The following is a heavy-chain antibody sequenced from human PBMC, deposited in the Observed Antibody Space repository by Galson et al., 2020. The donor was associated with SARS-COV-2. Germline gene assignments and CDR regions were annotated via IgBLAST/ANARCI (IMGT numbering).Heavy chain of an antibody. J-gene: IGHJ5*02. Sequence: PSETLSPTCSVSGGSMSKYYWSWIRQSPGKGLEWIGNIYYSGGTKYNPSLKSRVSMSVDTSENQFSLKLNSVTAADTAVYYCARVGGNDGWNWFNPWGQGTLVSVSS. V-gene: IGHV4-59*01. CDR2: IYYSGGT. CDR1: GGSMSKYY. D-gene: IGHD1-1*01. CDR3: ARVGGNDGWNWFNP.